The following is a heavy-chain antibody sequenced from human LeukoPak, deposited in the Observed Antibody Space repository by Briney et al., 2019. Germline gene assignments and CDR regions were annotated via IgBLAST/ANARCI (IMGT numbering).Heavy chain of an antibody. CDR1: DYSISSGYF. D-gene: IGHD6-6*01. Sequence: SETLSLTCIVSDYSISSGYFWGWIRQPPGEGLEWIGSIYHSGSTNYNPSLKSRVTISVDTSKNQFSLKLSSVTAADTAVYYCARVKRGYSSSSRGGYFQHWGQGTLVTVSS. CDR2: IYHSGST. J-gene: IGHJ1*01. V-gene: IGHV4-38-2*02. CDR3: ARVKRGYSSSSRGGYFQH.